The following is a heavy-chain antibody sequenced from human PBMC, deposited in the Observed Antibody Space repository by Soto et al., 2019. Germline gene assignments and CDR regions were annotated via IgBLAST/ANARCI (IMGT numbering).Heavy chain of an antibody. V-gene: IGHV3-15*01. CDR1: GFIFSNTW. CDR3: TTDRPDY. CDR2: IKSVPNGGTT. J-gene: IGHJ4*02. Sequence: GGSLRLSCAASGFIFSNTWMSWVRQAPGKGLEWVGHIKSVPNGGTTDYAAPVKGRLTISRDDSKDQVYLQMNSLKTEDTAVYYCTTDRPDYWGQGTLVTVSS.